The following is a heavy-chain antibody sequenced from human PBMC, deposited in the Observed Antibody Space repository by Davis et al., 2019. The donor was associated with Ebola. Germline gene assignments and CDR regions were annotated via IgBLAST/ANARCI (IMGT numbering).Heavy chain of an antibody. V-gene: IGHV3-48*02. CDR3: ARAGLLWFGELLWSDYYGMDV. D-gene: IGHD3-10*01. Sequence: GGSLRLSCAASGFTFSSYSMNWVRQAPGKGLEWVSYISSSSSTIYYADSVKGRFTISRDNAKNSLYLQMNSLRDEDTAVYYCARAGLLWFGELLWSDYYGMDVWGQGTTVTVSS. J-gene: IGHJ6*02. CDR1: GFTFSSYS. CDR2: ISSSSSTI.